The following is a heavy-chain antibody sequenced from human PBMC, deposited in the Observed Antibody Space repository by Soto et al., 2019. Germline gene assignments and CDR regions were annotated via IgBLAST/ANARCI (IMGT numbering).Heavy chain of an antibody. D-gene: IGHD1-26*01. V-gene: IGHV3-21*01. J-gene: IGHJ3*02. CDR3: MIAAPRGSYPGFDAFDI. Sequence: PGGSLRLSCAASGFTFSSYSMNWVRQAPGKGLEWVSSISSSSSYIYYADSVKGRFTISRDNAKNSLYLQMNSLRAEDTAVYYCMIAAPRGSYPGFDAFDISGQGPIVPV. CDR2: ISSSSSYI. CDR1: GFTFSSYS.